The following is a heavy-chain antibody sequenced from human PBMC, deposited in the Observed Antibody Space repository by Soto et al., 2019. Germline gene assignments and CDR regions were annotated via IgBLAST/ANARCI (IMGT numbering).Heavy chain of an antibody. V-gene: IGHV4-31*03. D-gene: IGHD2-15*01. Sequence: SETLSLTCTVSGGSISSGGYYWSWIRHHPGKGLEWIGYIFYSGSTFYSPSLKSRVTISVDTARNQFSLNLRSVTAADTAVYYCARDKYCSGGSCRKNWFDPWGQGTLVTVSS. CDR1: GGSISSGGYY. CDR3: ARDKYCSGGSCRKNWFDP. CDR2: IFYSGST. J-gene: IGHJ5*02.